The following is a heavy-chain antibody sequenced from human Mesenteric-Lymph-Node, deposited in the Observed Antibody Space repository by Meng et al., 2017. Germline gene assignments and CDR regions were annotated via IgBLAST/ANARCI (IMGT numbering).Heavy chain of an antibody. Sequence: GESLKISCVASGFMISTNWIHWVRQVPGKGLEWVSRVDNDGSGTSYAESVKGRFTISRDNAKNMVYMQMNSVRAEDTAVYYCGTVFEHWGQGSQVTVSS. CDR1: GFMISTNW. J-gene: IGHJ4*02. CDR3: GTVFEH. CDR2: VDNDGSGT. V-gene: IGHV3-74*01.